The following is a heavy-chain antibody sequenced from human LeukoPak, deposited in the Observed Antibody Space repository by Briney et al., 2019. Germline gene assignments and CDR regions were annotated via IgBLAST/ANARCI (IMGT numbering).Heavy chain of an antibody. Sequence: PGGSLKLSCAASGFTFSSYAMHWVRQAPGKGLEWVAVISYDGSNKYYADSVKGRFTISRDNSKDTLYLQMNSLRDEDTAVYYCAKRPSDYGDYVSYFDYWGQRTLVTVSS. CDR1: GFTFSSYA. J-gene: IGHJ4*02. CDR3: AKRPSDYGDYVSYFDY. D-gene: IGHD4-17*01. CDR2: ISYDGSNK. V-gene: IGHV3-30-3*02.